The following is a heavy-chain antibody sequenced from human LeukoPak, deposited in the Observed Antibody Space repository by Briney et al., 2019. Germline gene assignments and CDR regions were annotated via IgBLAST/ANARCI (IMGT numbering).Heavy chain of an antibody. CDR3: ARALYGRCFDY. CDR1: GGSSGSSDYF. D-gene: IGHD3-10*01. J-gene: IGHJ4*02. V-gene: IGHV4-39*07. Sequence: SETLSLTCTVSGGSSGSSDYFWGWIRQPPGKGLEWIGTAHYSGSTYYNPSLKSRVTISIDTSKNQFSLQLSSVTAADTAVYYCARALYGRCFDYWGQGTLVTVSS. CDR2: AHYSGST.